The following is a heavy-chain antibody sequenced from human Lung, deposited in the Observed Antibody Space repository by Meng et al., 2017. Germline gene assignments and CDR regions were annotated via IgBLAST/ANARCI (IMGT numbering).Heavy chain of an antibody. V-gene: IGHV4-4*02. CDR3: ARFDISSSGRGDY. CDR2: IFHSGST. CDR1: GGSITSSTW. J-gene: IGHJ4*02. Sequence: LQESGPGLVKPSGTLSLPCAVSGGSITSSTWWSWVRQTPGKGLEWFGEIFHSGSTNYNPPLESRVTISVDKSKNQFSLKVYSVTAADTATYYCARFDISSSGRGDYWGQGILVTVSS. D-gene: IGHD1-26*01.